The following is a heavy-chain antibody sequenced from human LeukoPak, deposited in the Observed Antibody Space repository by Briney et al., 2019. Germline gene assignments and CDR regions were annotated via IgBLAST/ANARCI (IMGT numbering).Heavy chain of an antibody. D-gene: IGHD5-12*01. Sequence: GGSLRLSCAASGFTFSSCGMHWVRQAPGKGLEWVAIIWYDGSNRYYAESVKGRFTISRDNSKNTLYLQMNDLRVEDTAVYFCAREGNSGYDWFDYWGQGTLVTVSS. CDR2: IWYDGSNR. V-gene: IGHV3-33*01. J-gene: IGHJ4*02. CDR3: AREGNSGYDWFDY. CDR1: GFTFSSCG.